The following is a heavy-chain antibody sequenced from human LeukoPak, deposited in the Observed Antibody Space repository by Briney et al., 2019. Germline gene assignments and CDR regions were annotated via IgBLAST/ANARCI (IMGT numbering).Heavy chain of an antibody. CDR1: GGSISSGSYY. V-gene: IGHV4-61*02. CDR3: ARALGYCSSTSCAGRFDP. D-gene: IGHD2-2*01. Sequence: PSQTLSLTCTVSGGSISSGSYYWSWIRQPAGKGLEWIGRIYTSGSTNYNPSLKSRVTISVDTSKNQFSLKLSSVTAADTAVYYCARALGYCSSTSCAGRFDPWGQGTLVTVSS. CDR2: IYTSGST. J-gene: IGHJ5*02.